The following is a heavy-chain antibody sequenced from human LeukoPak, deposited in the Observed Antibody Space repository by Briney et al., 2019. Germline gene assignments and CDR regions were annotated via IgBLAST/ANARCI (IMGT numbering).Heavy chain of an antibody. Sequence: SETLSLTSIVSGGAISSYYWSWIRQPPGKRLEWIGYVYYSGNTNYNPSLKSRVTISIDTSKNQFSLKLSSVTAADTAVYYCARVGNGHFDYWGQGTLVTVSS. CDR2: VYYSGNT. V-gene: IGHV4-59*01. CDR3: ARVGNGHFDY. CDR1: GGAISSYY. J-gene: IGHJ4*02. D-gene: IGHD2-8*01.